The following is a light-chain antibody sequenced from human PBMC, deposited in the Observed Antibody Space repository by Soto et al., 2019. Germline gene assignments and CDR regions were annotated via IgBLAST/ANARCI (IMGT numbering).Light chain of an antibody. V-gene: IGKV1-5*03. J-gene: IGKJ1*01. CDR2: KAS. CDR3: QQYNTYQWT. Sequence: DIQMTQSPSTLSASVGDRVTITCRASQSISSWLAWYQQKPGKAPKVLIYKASSLESGVPSRFSGSGSGTEFTLTISSLQPDDFAPYYCQQYNTYQWTFGQGTKVEIK. CDR1: QSISSW.